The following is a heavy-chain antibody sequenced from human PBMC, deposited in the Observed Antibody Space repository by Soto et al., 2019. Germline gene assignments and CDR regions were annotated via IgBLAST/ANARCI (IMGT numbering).Heavy chain of an antibody. J-gene: IGHJ6*02. Sequence: GESLKISCKGSGYTFINYLIRRVSQMPGKGLVWMGITYPADSDTRYSPSFQGQVTISADKSISTAYLQWSSLKASDTAMYYCARPRSSSRNYYGMDVWGQGTTVTVSS. CDR3: ARPRSSSRNYYGMDV. D-gene: IGHD6-13*01. CDR1: GYTFINYL. CDR2: TYPADSDT. V-gene: IGHV5-51*01.